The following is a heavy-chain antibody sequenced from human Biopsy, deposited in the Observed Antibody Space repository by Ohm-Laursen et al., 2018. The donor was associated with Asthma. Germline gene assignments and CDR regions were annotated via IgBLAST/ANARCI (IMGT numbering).Heavy chain of an antibody. CDR3: ARAVDYSHYYGIDV. CDR2: ISVYNGNA. Sequence: ASVKVSCKTSGYTFNSAGITWVRQAPGQGLEWMGWISVYNGNAKVAQKLQDRVTMITDTSTSTAYMELRSLRSDDTVVYFCARAVDYSHYYGIDVWGQGTTVTVS. D-gene: IGHD3-10*01. V-gene: IGHV1-18*01. CDR1: GYTFNSAG. J-gene: IGHJ6*02.